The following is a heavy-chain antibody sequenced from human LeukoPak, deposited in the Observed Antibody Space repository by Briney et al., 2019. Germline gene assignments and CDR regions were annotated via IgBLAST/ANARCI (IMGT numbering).Heavy chain of an antibody. D-gene: IGHD3-22*01. J-gene: IGHJ1*01. CDR2: ISFSGSTI. CDR3: ARGGYYHSSCYYYVGYFHH. V-gene: IGHV3-48*03. Sequence: PGGSLRLSCAASGITFSSYEMNWVRQAPGKGLEWVSYISFSGSTIYYADSVKGRFTISRDNAKNSLYVQMNSLRAEDTAVYYCARGGYYHSSCYYYVGYFHHWGQGTLVTVSS. CDR1: GITFSSYE.